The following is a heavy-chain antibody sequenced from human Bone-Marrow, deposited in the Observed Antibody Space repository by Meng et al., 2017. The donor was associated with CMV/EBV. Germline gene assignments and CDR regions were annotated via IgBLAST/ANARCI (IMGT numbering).Heavy chain of an antibody. Sequence: GGSLRLSCAASGFTFTSNDMYWVRQAPGKGLEWVSAIGAAGDTYYSGSVKGRFTISRENAKNSLYLQMNTLRAEDTAVYYCVKGGHLGDYWGQGTLVTVSS. V-gene: IGHV3-13*01. D-gene: IGHD3-10*01. J-gene: IGHJ4*02. CDR2: IGAAGDT. CDR1: GFTFTSND. CDR3: VKGGHLGDY.